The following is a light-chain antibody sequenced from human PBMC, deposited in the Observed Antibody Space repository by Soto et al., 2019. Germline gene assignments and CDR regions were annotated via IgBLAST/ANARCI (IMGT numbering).Light chain of an antibody. CDR3: LLYYGGAQGV. Sequence: QAVVTQAPSLTVSPGGTVTLTCASSTGAVTSGYYPNWFQQKPGQAPRALIYSTSNKNSCTPARLSGSLLGGKAALTLSGVRPEDEAEYYCLLYYGGAQGVFGGGTKLTV. CDR1: TGAVTSGYY. V-gene: IGLV7-43*01. J-gene: IGLJ3*02. CDR2: STS.